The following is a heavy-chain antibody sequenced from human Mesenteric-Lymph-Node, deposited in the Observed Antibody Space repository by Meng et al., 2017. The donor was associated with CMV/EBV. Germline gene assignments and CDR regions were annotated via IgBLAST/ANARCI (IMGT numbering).Heavy chain of an antibody. Sequence: LSCAASGFTFSSYSMNWVRQAPGKGLEWVSSISSSSYIYYADSVKGRFTISRDNAKNSLYLQMNSLRAEDTAVYYCARDSKTPVALDPWGQGTLVTVSS. J-gene: IGHJ5*02. CDR2: ISSSSYI. V-gene: IGHV3-21*01. CDR3: ARDSKTPVALDP. CDR1: GFTFSSYS.